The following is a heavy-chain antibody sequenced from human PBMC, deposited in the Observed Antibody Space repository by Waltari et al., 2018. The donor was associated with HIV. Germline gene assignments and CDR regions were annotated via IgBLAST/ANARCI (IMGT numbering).Heavy chain of an antibody. CDR3: ARALDYYESGSFPWWFFDL. D-gene: IGHD3-10*01. CDR1: GGSITRGSYY. CDR2: VYTSGNT. V-gene: IGHV4-61*02. Sequence: QVQLQESGPGLVRPSQTLSLTCTVPGGSITRGSYYWSWIRQPAGKELEWIGRVYTSGNTDYNPSLRSRVTLSVDTSNNQFSLKLSSLTAADTAVYYCARALDYYESGSFPWWFFDLWGRGTLVTVSS. J-gene: IGHJ2*01.